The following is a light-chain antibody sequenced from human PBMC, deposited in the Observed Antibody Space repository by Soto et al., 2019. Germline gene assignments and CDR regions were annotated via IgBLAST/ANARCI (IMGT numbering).Light chain of an antibody. CDR3: QQRSNWPLT. CDR1: QSISSY. CDR2: DAS. Sequence: EVVLTQSPVTLTLSPGERATLSCRASQSISSYLAWYQQKPGQATRLLIYDASNRATGIPARFSGGGSGTNCTLTMSRLEHYDVAVYNCQQRSNWPLTFGGGTKVEIK. J-gene: IGKJ4*01. V-gene: IGKV3-11*01.